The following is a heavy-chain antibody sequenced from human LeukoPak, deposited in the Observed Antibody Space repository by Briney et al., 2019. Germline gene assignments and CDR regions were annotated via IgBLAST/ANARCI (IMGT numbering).Heavy chain of an antibody. V-gene: IGHV3-23*01. D-gene: IGHD3-22*01. CDR1: GFTFSSYG. CDR2: ISGSGGST. Sequence: GGSLRLSCAASGFTFSSYGMSWVRQAPGKGLEWVSAISGSGGSTYYADSVKGRFTISRDNSKNTLYLQMNSLRAEDTAVYYCARAVYYYDSSGYPYYWGQGTLVTVSS. J-gene: IGHJ4*02. CDR3: ARAVYYYDSSGYPYY.